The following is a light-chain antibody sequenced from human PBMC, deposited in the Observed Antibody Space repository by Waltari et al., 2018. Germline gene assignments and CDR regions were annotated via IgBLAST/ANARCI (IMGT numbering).Light chain of an antibody. J-gene: IGLJ3*02. Sequence: QSVLTQPPSVSGAPGQRVTISCTGSGSNIGAGYDVHWYQQLPRAAPKLLIYGSTSRPLGVPDRLCGSTSGTSAFLAITGLQAEDEADYYCQSYDTTLSVVFGGGTKLTVL. CDR3: QSYDTTLSVV. CDR1: GSNIGAGYD. CDR2: GST. V-gene: IGLV1-40*01.